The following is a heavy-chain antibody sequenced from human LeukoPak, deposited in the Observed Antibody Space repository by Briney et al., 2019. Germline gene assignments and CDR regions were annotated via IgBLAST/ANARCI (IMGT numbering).Heavy chain of an antibody. CDR3: ARQIGVSIDY. V-gene: IGHV3-30*02. D-gene: IGHD5/OR15-5a*01. CDR1: RFTFSNFD. J-gene: IGHJ4*02. Sequence: GGSLRLSSAASRFTFSNFDMHWVRQAPGKGLEWVTFIRFDGSNEYYADSVRGRFTISRDNSKNTLYLQMSSLRPEDTAVYYCARQIGVSIDYWGQGTLVTVSS. CDR2: IRFDGSNE.